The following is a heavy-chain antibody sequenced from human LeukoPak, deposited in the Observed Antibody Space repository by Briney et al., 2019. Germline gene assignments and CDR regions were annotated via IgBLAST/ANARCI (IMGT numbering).Heavy chain of an antibody. D-gene: IGHD5-24*01. V-gene: IGHV3-48*01. J-gene: IGHJ4*02. CDR3: ARDRGRDGYNLVDN. Sequence: GGSLRLSCAASGFTFSSYSMNWVRQAPGKGLEWVSYISSSSSTIYYADSVKGRFTISRDNAKNSLYLQMNSLRAEDTAVYYCARDRGRDGYNLVDNWGQGTLVTVSS. CDR1: GFTFSSYS. CDR2: ISSSSSTI.